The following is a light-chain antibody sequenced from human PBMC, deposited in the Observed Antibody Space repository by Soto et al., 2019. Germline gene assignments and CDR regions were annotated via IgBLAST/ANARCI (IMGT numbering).Light chain of an antibody. CDR2: DAS. J-gene: IGKJ5*01. V-gene: IGKV3-11*01. CDR1: QTVSSY. Sequence: EIVLTQSPATRSLSPGERATLSCRASQTVSSYLLWYQQKPGQAPRLLIYDASNRASGTPARFSGSGSETDFTLTISSLEPEDFAVYYCQHRMNWPLTFGQGTRLEIK. CDR3: QHRMNWPLT.